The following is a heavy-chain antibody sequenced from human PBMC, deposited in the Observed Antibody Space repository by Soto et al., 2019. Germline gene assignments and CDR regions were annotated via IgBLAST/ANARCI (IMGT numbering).Heavy chain of an antibody. Sequence: SETLSHTCTVSGGSMSSDDYYWSWIRQPPGKGLEWIGHIYYSGSTYYNPSLKSRVTISVDTSTNQFSLNVRSVTAADTAGYYCAIYLVVTWLSKSFDPWGQGTPVTVSS. V-gene: IGHV4-30-4*01. CDR3: AIYLVVTWLSKSFDP. J-gene: IGHJ5*02. CDR1: GGSMSSDDYY. D-gene: IGHD6-19*01. CDR2: IYYSGST.